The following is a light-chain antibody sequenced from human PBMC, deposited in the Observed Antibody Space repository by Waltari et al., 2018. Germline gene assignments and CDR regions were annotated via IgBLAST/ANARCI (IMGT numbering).Light chain of an antibody. CDR3: QTGGFGIWV. CDR2: VNSDGSH. CDR1: SGHSNYA. Sequence: QLLLTQSPSASASLGASVKPTCTVSSGHSNYAIAWHQQHPHKGPRYLMKVNSDGSHIKGDGIPDRFSGSSSGAERYLTISSLQSEDEADYYCQTGGFGIWVFGGGTELTVL. V-gene: IGLV4-69*01. J-gene: IGLJ3*02.